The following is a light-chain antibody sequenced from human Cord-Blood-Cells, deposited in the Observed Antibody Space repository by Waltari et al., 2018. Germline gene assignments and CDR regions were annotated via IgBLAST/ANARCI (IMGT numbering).Light chain of an antibody. CDR2: EVS. V-gene: IGLV2-23*02. CDR1: SSDVGSYTP. Sequence: QSALTQPASVSGSPRQSITISCTGTSSDVGSYTPVSWYQQHPGKAPKLMIYEVSKRPSGVSNRFSGSKSGNTASLTISGLQAEDEADYYCCSYAGSSTFVVFGGGTKLTVL. CDR3: CSYAGSSTFVV. J-gene: IGLJ2*01.